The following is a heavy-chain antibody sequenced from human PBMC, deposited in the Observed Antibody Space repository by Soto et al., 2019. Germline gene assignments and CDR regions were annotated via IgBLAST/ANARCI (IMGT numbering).Heavy chain of an antibody. CDR1: GFTFSDFY. V-gene: IGHV3-11*01. CDR2: ISSSGDTM. CDR3: ARGSGYFDY. Sequence: PGGSLRLSCAASGFTFSDFYMSWIRLAPGKGLEWISYISSSGDTMHYADSVKGRFSISRDNAKNSLYLQMNSLRADDTAAYYCARGSGYFDYWGQGTLVTVSS. J-gene: IGHJ4*02.